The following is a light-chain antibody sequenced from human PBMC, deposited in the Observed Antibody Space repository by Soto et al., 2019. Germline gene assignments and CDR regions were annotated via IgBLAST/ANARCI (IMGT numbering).Light chain of an antibody. CDR2: GAS. CDR3: QQFASSSWT. V-gene: IGKV3-20*01. Sequence: EIVLTQSPGTLSLSPGQRATLSCRASQSVSKSYLAWFQQKPGQAPRLLIYGASNRAAGIPDRFSGSGSGTDFTLTISKLEPEDFAVYYCQQFASSSWTFGQGTKVDIK. CDR1: QSVSKSY. J-gene: IGKJ1*01.